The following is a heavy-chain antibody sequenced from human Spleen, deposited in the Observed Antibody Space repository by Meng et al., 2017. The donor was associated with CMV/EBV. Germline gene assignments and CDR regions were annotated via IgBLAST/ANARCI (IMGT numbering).Heavy chain of an antibody. CDR1: GFIFSSYE. V-gene: IGHV3-30-3*01. Sequence: GESLKISCAASGFIFSSYEMNWVRQAPGKGLEWVAVISYDGSNKYYADSVKGRFTISRDNSKNTLYLQMNNLRAEDTAIYYCAKVRRASGNYFDYWGQGTLVTVSS. D-gene: IGHD1-26*01. CDR3: AKVRRASGNYFDY. CDR2: ISYDGSNK. J-gene: IGHJ4*02.